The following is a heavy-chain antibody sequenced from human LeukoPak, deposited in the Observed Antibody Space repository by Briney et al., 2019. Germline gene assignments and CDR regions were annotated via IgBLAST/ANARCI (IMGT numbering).Heavy chain of an antibody. CDR3: ARDKKSGESSEIDY. J-gene: IGHJ4*02. V-gene: IGHV3-74*01. CDR2: ITDDGSTT. CDR1: GFTFGSYW. D-gene: IGHD3-10*01. Sequence: PGGSLRLSCVASGFTFGSYWMPWFRQAPGKGLVGVSRITDDGSTTTYADYVKGRFTISRDNAKNTLYLQMNSLRAEDTAVYYCARDKKSGESSEIDYWGQGTLVTVSS.